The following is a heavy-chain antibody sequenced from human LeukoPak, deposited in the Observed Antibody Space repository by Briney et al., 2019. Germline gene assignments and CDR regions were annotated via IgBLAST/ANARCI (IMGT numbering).Heavy chain of an antibody. CDR1: GYTFTSYY. J-gene: IGHJ4*02. D-gene: IGHD6-13*01. CDR3: AREGVAATGLDY. CDR2: INPSGGST. Sequence: GASVKVSCKASGYTFTSYYMHWVRQAPGQGLEWMGKINPSGGSTTYAQKFQGRVTMTRDTSTSTVYMELSTLRSEDTAVYYCAREGVAATGLDYWGQGTLVTVSS. V-gene: IGHV1-46*01.